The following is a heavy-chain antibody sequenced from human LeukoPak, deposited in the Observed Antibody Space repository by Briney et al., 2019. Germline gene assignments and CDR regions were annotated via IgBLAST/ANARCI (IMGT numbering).Heavy chain of an antibody. CDR3: ARQPRRPYYYYHGMDV. CDR2: IYPGDSDT. Sequence: GESLKISCKGSGYSFTSYWIGWVRQMPGKGLEWMGIIYPGDSDTRYSPSFQGQVTISADKSISTAYLQWSSLKASDTAMYYCARQPRRPYYYYHGMDVWGQGTTVTVSS. V-gene: IGHV5-51*01. CDR1: GYSFTSYW. J-gene: IGHJ6*02.